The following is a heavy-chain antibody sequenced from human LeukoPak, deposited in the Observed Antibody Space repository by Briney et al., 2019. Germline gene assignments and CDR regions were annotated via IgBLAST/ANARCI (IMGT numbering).Heavy chain of an antibody. CDR2: NSGTGDRT. J-gene: IGHJ1*01. Sequence: PGGSLRLSCAVSGFNFRIYAVSWVRQAPGRGLEWVSSNSGTGDRTYYADSVKGRFTISRDNSKNTLYLQMNSLRAEDTAVYYCAKVLSAYCGGDCYLDAGVRYFQHWGQGTLVTVSS. CDR3: AKVLSAYCGGDCYLDAGVRYFQH. V-gene: IGHV3-23*01. CDR1: GFNFRIYA. D-gene: IGHD2-21*01.